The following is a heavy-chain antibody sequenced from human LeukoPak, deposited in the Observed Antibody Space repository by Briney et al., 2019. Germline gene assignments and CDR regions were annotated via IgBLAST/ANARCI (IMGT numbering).Heavy chain of an antibody. CDR2: IWFDGSNK. CDR3: AKMRWELNYFDY. Sequence: GGSLRLSCAASGFIFSNDAMHWVRQAPGKGLEWVAFIWFDGSNKHYADSVKGRFTISRDNSEDTLYLQMNSLRAEDTAIYYCAKMRWELNYFDYWGQGTLVTVSS. CDR1: GFIFSNDA. V-gene: IGHV3-30*02. D-gene: IGHD4-23*01. J-gene: IGHJ4*02.